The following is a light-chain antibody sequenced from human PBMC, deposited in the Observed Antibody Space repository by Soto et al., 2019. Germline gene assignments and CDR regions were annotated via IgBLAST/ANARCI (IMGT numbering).Light chain of an antibody. V-gene: IGLV1-51*01. CDR3: GTWDSSLTTGV. CDR1: SSNIGDNY. Sequence: QSVLTQPPSVSAAPGQKVTISCSGSSSNIGDNYVSWYQQFPGTAPKLLIYDNSERPSGIPDRFSGSKSGTSATLGITGLQTGDEAYYYCGTWDSSLTTGVFGGGTKLTVL. CDR2: DNS. J-gene: IGLJ3*02.